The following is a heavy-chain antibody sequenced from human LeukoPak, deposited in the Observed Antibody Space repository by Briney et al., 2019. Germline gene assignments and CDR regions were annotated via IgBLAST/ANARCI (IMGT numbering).Heavy chain of an antibody. D-gene: IGHD3-10*01. V-gene: IGHV4-39*07. Sequence: PSETLSLTCTVSGGSISSSSYYWGWIRQPPGKGLEWIGSIYYSGSTYYNPSLKSRVTISVDTSKNQFSLKLSSVTAADTAVYYCARGRQYYYGSGSYYIQYWGQGTLVTVSS. CDR3: ARGRQYYYGSGSYYIQY. J-gene: IGHJ1*01. CDR2: IYYSGST. CDR1: GGSISSSSYY.